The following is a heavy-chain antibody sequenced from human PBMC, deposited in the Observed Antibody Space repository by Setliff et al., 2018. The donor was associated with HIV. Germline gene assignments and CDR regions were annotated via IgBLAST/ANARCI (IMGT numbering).Heavy chain of an antibody. CDR1: GYTFTSYA. V-gene: IGHV1-2*02. CDR2: INPNGGAT. CDR3: ARISPTLDY. Sequence: ASVKVSCKASGYTFTSYAMNWVRQAPGQGLEWMGWINPNGGATHYAQMFRDSVIMTRDTSISTVYIRLISLKSDDTAVYYCARISPTLDYWGQGTLVTVSS. J-gene: IGHJ4*02.